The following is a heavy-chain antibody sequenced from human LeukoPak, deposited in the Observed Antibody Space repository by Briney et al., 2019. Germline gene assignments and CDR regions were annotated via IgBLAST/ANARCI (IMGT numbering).Heavy chain of an antibody. J-gene: IGHJ4*02. CDR1: GFTVSSNY. CDR2: IYSGGST. D-gene: IGHD3-3*01. V-gene: IGHV3-66*02. Sequence: GGSLRLSCTASGFTVSSNYMSWVRQAPGKGLEWVSVIYSGGSTYYADSVKGRFTISRDNSKNTLYLQMNSLRAEDTAVYYCARSFSRSLDYWGQGTLVTVSS. CDR3: ARSFSRSLDY.